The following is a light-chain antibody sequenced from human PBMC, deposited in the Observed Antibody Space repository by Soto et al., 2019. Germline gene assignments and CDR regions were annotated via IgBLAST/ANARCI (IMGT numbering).Light chain of an antibody. Sequence: AIQLTQSPSSLSASVGDRVTITCRASQGISSALAWYQQKPGKAPKLLIYDASSLESGVPSRFSGSGSGTDFTLTISSLQPEDFAVYYCQQRSNWPPTTFGPGTKVDIK. CDR2: DAS. CDR3: QQRSNWPPTT. J-gene: IGKJ3*01. CDR1: QGISSA. V-gene: IGKV1D-13*01.